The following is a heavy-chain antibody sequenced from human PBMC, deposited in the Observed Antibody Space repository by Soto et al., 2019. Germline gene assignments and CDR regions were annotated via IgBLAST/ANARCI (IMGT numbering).Heavy chain of an antibody. CDR1: GFSLTTSGVG. D-gene: IGHD4-4*01. CDR3: AHRRLTDDYIFYSDY. CDR2: IYWDDDK. Sequence: SGPTLVNPTQTLTLTCTFSGFSLTTSGVGVGWIRQPPGKALEWLAVIYWDDDKRYSPSLKSRLTITKDTSKNLVVLTMTNMDPVDTATYYCAHRRLTDDYIFYSDYWGQGTLVTVSS. V-gene: IGHV2-5*02. J-gene: IGHJ4*02.